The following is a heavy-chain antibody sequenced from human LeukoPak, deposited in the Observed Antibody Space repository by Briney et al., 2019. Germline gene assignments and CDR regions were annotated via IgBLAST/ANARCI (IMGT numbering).Heavy chain of an antibody. Sequence: PGGSLRLSCAASGFTFSSYAMSWVRQAPGKGLEWVSAISGSGGSTYYADSVKGRFTISRDNSKNTLYLQMNSLRAEDTAVYYCAKGYGGSVYYYVAYPFDYWGRGPLVTVSS. D-gene: IGHD3-22*01. V-gene: IGHV3-23*01. CDR2: ISGSGGST. J-gene: IGHJ4*02. CDR1: GFTFSSYA. CDR3: AKGYGGSVYYYVAYPFDY.